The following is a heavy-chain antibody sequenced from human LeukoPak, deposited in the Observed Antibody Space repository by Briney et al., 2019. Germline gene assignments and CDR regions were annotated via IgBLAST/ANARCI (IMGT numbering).Heavy chain of an antibody. Sequence: GGSLRLSCAASGFTFSSHWMSWVRQAPGKGLEWVANIKQDGSEEYYVDSVKGRFTISRDNAKNSLYLQMNSLRAEDTAVYYCASNMRALYYYGMDVWGQGTTVTVSS. CDR2: IKQDGSEE. CDR3: ASNMRALYYYGMDV. D-gene: IGHD2/OR15-2a*01. CDR1: GFTFSSHW. V-gene: IGHV3-7*02. J-gene: IGHJ6*02.